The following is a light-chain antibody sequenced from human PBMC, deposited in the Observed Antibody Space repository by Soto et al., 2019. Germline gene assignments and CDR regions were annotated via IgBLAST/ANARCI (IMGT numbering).Light chain of an antibody. V-gene: IGKV1-5*01. CDR3: QQYNSYPIT. CDR1: QSISSW. J-gene: IGKJ5*01. Sequence: DIQMTQSPSTLSASVGDRVTITCRASQSISSWLAWYQQKPGKAPKLLIYEDSSLESGVPSRFSGSGSGTELTLTISSLQPYDFATYYCQQYNSYPITFGQGTRLEIK. CDR2: EDS.